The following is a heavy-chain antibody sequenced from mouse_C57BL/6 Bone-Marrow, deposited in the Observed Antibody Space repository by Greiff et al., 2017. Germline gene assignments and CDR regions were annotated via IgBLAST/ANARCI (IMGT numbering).Heavy chain of an antibody. CDR3: TTTRVYYAMDD. D-gene: IGHD1-1*01. Sequence: QVQLQQPGAELVMPGASVKLSCKASGYTFTSYWMHWVKQRPGQGLEWIGELDPSGSYSNYNQKFKGKSTLTVDKSSSTAYMQLSSLTSEDSAVYYCTTTRVYYAMDDWGQGTSVTVSS. J-gene: IGHJ4*01. CDR2: LDPSGSYS. V-gene: IGHV1-69*01. CDR1: GYTFTSYW.